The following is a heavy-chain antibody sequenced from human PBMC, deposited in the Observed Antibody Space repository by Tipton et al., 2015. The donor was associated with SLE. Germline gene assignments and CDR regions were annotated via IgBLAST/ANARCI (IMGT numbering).Heavy chain of an antibody. CDR3: AKGIDYSLAYYFYMDV. J-gene: IGHJ6*03. D-gene: IGHD4-11*01. CDR1: GFSLSTYA. V-gene: IGHV3-33*08. Sequence: SLRLSCAASGFSLSTYAMTWVRQAPGRGLEWVASLRFDGIDGNFADSVQGRFNISRDSSSNTFYLQMNSLRDEDTAVYFCAKGIDYSLAYYFYMDVWGKGTTVTVSS. CDR2: LRFDGIDG.